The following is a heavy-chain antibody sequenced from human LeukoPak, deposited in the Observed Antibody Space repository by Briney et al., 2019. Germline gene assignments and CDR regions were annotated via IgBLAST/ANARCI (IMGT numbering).Heavy chain of an antibody. D-gene: IGHD3-10*01. J-gene: IGHJ4*02. V-gene: IGHV4-39*01. CDR2: IYYTGST. Sequence: SETLSLTCTVSDGSISSSSYSWAWIRQPPGKGLEIIGNIYYTGSTYYNTSLKSRVTIFVDAPKNQFSLNLSSVTAADTAVYYCASLWFGEYFDYWGQGALVTVSS. CDR1: DGSISSSSYS. CDR3: ASLWFGEYFDY.